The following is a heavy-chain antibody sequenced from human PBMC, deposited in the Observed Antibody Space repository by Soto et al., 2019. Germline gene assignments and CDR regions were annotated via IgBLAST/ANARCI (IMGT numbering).Heavy chain of an antibody. CDR3: AKDPYDEQLVRVAPYYFDY. D-gene: IGHD6-6*01. J-gene: IGHJ4*02. V-gene: IGHV3-30*18. CDR1: GFTFSSYG. Sequence: GGSLRLSCAASGFTFSSYGMHWVRQAPGKGLEWVAVISYDGSNKYYADSVKGRFTISRDNSKNTLYLQMNSLRAEDTAVYYCAKDPYDEQLVRVAPYYFDYWGQGTLVTVSS. CDR2: ISYDGSNK.